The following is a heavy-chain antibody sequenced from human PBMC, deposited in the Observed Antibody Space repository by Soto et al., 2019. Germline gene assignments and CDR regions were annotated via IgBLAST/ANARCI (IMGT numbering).Heavy chain of an antibody. CDR3: ARASSSSSAADY. V-gene: IGHV4-31*03. CDR2: IYDSESA. CDR1: GESIGSGGFY. J-gene: IGHJ4*02. D-gene: IGHD6-6*01. Sequence: QVQLQESGPGLVKPSQTLSLICSVSGESIGSGGFYWSWIRHLPGKGLEWIGYIYDSESAYYNPSLKSRVXXXMXXTKNHFAMKLSSVTAADTAVYYCARASSSSSAADYWGQGTRITVSS.